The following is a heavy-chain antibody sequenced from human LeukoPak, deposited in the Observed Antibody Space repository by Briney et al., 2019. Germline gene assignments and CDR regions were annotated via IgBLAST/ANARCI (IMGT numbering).Heavy chain of an antibody. V-gene: IGHV4-4*07. CDR2: IYTSGTT. D-gene: IGHD6-6*01. CDR3: ARDSRIAAWAAYYYYYYMDV. CDR1: GGSISSYY. Sequence: SETLSLTCTVSGGSISSYYWSWIRQPAGKGLEWIGRIYTSGTTNYNPSLKSRVTISVDTSKNQFSLKLSSVTAADTAVYYCARDSRIAAWAAYYYYYYMDVWGKGTTVTVSS. J-gene: IGHJ6*03.